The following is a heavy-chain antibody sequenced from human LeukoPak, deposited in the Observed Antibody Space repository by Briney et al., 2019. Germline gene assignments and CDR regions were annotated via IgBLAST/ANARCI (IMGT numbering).Heavy chain of an antibody. J-gene: IGHJ3*02. Sequence: GSLRLSCVASGFTFSSYTVNWVRQAPGKGLEWVSSISSSSSHIYYADSVKGRFTISRDNAKNSLYLQMNSLRAEDTAVYYCARAGHEDAFDIWGQGTMVTVSS. CDR3: ARAGHEDAFDI. CDR1: GFTFSSYT. CDR2: ISSSSSHI. V-gene: IGHV3-21*01.